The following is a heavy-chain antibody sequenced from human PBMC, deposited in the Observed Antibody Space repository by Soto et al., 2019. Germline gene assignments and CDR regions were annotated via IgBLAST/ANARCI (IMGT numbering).Heavy chain of an antibody. CDR1: GFTFSSHG. V-gene: IGHV3-30*18. CDR2: IPYDGSHQ. CDR3: GELRVLEWEVQKSDY. Sequence: QVHLVESGGGVVQPGRSLRLSCAASGFTFSSHGMHWIRQAPGKGLEWVAVIPYDGSHQYYADSVKGRFSISRDNSTNTLYLQMNSLRAEDTAVYYCGELRVLEWEVQKSDYWGQGTLVSVSS. J-gene: IGHJ4*02. D-gene: IGHD3-3*01.